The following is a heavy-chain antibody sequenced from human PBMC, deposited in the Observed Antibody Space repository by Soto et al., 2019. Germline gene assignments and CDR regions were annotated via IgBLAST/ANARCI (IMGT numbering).Heavy chain of an antibody. V-gene: IGHV3-48*02. CDR3: ARVVRPGNSYGYYYYYYGMDV. J-gene: IGHJ6*02. CDR2: ISSSSSTI. CDR1: GFTFSSYS. D-gene: IGHD5-18*01. Sequence: EVQLVESGGGLVQPGGSLRLSCAASGFTFSSYSMNWVRQAPGKGLEWVSYISSSSSTIYYADSVKGRFTISRDNAKNSLYLQMNSLRDEDTAVYYCARVVRPGNSYGYYYYYYGMDVWAQGTTVTVSS.